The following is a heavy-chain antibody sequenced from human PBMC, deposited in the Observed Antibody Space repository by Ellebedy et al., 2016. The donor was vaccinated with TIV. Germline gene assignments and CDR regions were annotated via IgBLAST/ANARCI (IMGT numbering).Heavy chain of an antibody. V-gene: IGHV1-2*02. D-gene: IGHD6-19*01. CDR3: ARGGSSGWYFILDY. Sequence: ASVKVSCKASGYTFTGYYMHWVRQAPGQGLEWMGIINPSGGSTSYAQKFQGRVTMTRDTSISTAYMELSRLRSDDTAVYYCARGGSSGWYFILDYWGQGTLVTVSS. J-gene: IGHJ4*02. CDR1: GYTFTGYY. CDR2: INPSGGST.